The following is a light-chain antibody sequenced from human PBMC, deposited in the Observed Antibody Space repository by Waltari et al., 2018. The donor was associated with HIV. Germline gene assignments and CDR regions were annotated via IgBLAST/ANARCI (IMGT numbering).Light chain of an antibody. V-gene: IGLV6-57*01. CDR1: SGRIHSNY. Sequence: FMLTLPHSVSDSPGTTVTISCTPSSGRIHSNYGQWYQQRPGSSPTTVIYEDNQRPSGVPDRFSGSIDSSSNSASLTISGLKTEDEADYYCQSYDSSNQGVFGGGTKLTVL. J-gene: IGLJ3*02. CDR2: EDN. CDR3: QSYDSSNQGV.